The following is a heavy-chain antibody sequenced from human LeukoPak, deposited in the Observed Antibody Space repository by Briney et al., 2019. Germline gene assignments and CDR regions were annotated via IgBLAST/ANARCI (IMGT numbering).Heavy chain of an antibody. J-gene: IGHJ3*02. V-gene: IGHV3-21*01. CDR1: GFTFSSYA. CDR2: ISSSSSYI. CDR3: ARERYYYDSSGMDGYDAFDI. D-gene: IGHD3-22*01. Sequence: GGSLRLSCAASGFTFSSYAMSWVRQAPGKGLEWVSSISSSSSYIYYADSVKGRFTISRDNAKNSLYLQMNSLRAEDTAVYYCARERYYYDSSGMDGYDAFDIWGQGTMVTVSS.